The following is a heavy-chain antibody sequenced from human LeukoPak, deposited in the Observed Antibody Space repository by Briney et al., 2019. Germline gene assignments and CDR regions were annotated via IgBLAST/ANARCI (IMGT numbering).Heavy chain of an antibody. V-gene: IGHV4-31*03. D-gene: IGHD4-23*01. Sequence: SQTLSLTCTVSGGSISSGGYYWSWIRQHPGKGLEWIGYIYYSGSTYYNPSLKSRVTISVDTSKNQFSLKLSSVTAPDTAVYYCARGPVVTLFDYWGQGTLVTVSS. CDR3: ARGPVVTLFDY. J-gene: IGHJ4*02. CDR1: GGSISSGGYY. CDR2: IYYSGST.